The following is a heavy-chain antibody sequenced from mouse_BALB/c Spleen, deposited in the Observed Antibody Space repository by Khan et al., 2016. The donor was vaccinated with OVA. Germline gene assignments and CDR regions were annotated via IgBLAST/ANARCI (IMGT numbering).Heavy chain of an antibody. D-gene: IGHD1-2*01. CDR2: ISDLAYTI. CDR3: ARGGGTAPFAY. CDR1: GFTFSDYG. Sequence: EVGLVESGGGLVQPGGSRKLSCAASGFTFSDYGMAWVRQAPGKGPEWVAFISDLAYTIYYADTVTGRFTISRENAKNTLYLEMSSLRSEDTAIYYCARGGGTAPFAYWGLGTLVTVSA. J-gene: IGHJ3*01. V-gene: IGHV5-15*02.